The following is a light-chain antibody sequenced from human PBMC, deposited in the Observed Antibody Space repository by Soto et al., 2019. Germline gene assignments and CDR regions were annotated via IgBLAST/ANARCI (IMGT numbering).Light chain of an antibody. Sequence: EIVLTQSPATLSLSPGQRTTLSCRASQSINNNLAWYQQRPGQAPRLLIYAASTSATGIPARFSGSGSGTDFTLTINSLEPEDFAIYYCQQRSDWPLTFGGGTKVEIK. CDR3: QQRSDWPLT. V-gene: IGKV3-11*01. CDR1: QSINNN. J-gene: IGKJ4*01. CDR2: AAS.